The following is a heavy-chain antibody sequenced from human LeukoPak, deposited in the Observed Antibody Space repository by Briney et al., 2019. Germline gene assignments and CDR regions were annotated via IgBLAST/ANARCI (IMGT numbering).Heavy chain of an antibody. V-gene: IGHV3-33*01. CDR2: IWYDGRTK. J-gene: IGHJ4*02. Sequence: PGGSLRLSCEVSGFTLSNYGIHWVRQAPGKGLEWVALIWYDGRTKFHADSVRQRFTIPRDNSANTLYLQMSTLRVEDTAVYYCAREWGRIAVAGGPGYWGQGALVTVSS. CDR1: GFTLSNYG. CDR3: AREWGRIAVAGGPGY. D-gene: IGHD6-19*01.